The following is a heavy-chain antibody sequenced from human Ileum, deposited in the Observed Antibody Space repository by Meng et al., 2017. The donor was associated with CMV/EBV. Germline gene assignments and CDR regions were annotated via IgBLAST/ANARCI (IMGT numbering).Heavy chain of an antibody. Sequence: GESLKISCAASGFAFSSYGTHWVRQAPGKGLEWVAFIRSDGSNQYYADSVRGRFTISRDNSKNTLYLQMNSLGAEDTAVYYCAKDGFLGYLLPYYFDCWGQGALVTVSS. D-gene: IGHD3-3*01. CDR2: IRSDGSNQ. V-gene: IGHV3-30*02. J-gene: IGHJ4*02. CDR1: GFAFSSYG. CDR3: AKDGFLGYLLPYYFDC.